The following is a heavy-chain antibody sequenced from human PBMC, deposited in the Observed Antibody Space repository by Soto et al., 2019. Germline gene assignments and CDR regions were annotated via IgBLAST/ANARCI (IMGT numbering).Heavy chain of an antibody. J-gene: IGHJ4*02. V-gene: IGHV3-7*03. CDR2: IKHDGSVQ. CDR1: GFTFSGYW. D-gene: IGHD3-16*01. Sequence: QLVESGGGLVQPGGSLRLSCEASGFTFSGYWMSWVRQAPGKGLEWVADIKHDGSVQYYVDSVKGRLTISRDNAKKQLYLQMSGLRAEDTALYYCARAPYSYAWYRFDLWGQGTLVTVSS. CDR3: ARAPYSYAWYRFDL.